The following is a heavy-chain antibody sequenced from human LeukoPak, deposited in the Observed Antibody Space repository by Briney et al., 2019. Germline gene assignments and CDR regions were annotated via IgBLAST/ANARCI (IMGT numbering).Heavy chain of an antibody. V-gene: IGHV3-30*18. J-gene: IGHJ1*01. CDR2: VSHDGSTT. Sequence: GGSLRLSCAASGFTFTNYGVQWVRQAPGKGLEWVAVVSHDGSTTFYADSVKGRFTISRDNSKNTLDLQMDSLRPEDTAVYYCAKEPNPYSSGWYFQDWGQGTLVTVSS. CDR1: GFTFTNYG. D-gene: IGHD6-25*01. CDR3: AKEPNPYSSGWYFQD.